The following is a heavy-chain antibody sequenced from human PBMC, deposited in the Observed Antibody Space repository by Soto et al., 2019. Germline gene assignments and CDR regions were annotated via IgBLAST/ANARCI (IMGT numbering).Heavy chain of an antibody. CDR3: ARGRGGTYDAFDI. CDR2: IYYSGTT. D-gene: IGHD1-26*01. Sequence: QVQLRESGPGLVKPSETLSLTCTVSSGSIGTYFWSWIRQPPGKGLEWIGYIYYSGTTNYNPSLKRRVTRCLDTSKNQFSLRLSSVTAADTAVYYCARGRGGTYDAFDIWGQGTLFTVSS. CDR1: SGSIGTYF. V-gene: IGHV4-59*01. J-gene: IGHJ3*02.